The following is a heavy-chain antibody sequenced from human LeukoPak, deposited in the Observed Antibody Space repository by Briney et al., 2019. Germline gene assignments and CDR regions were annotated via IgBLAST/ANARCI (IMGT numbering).Heavy chain of an antibody. Sequence: GGSLRLSCAASGFTFSSYWMHWVRQAPGKGLVWVSRINRDGSSTSYADSVKGRFTISRDNAKNTLYLQMNSLRAEDTAVYYCARDSYSSGAHFDYWGQGTLVTVSS. D-gene: IGHD6-19*01. CDR2: INRDGSST. J-gene: IGHJ4*02. V-gene: IGHV3-74*01. CDR1: GFTFSSYW. CDR3: ARDSYSSGAHFDY.